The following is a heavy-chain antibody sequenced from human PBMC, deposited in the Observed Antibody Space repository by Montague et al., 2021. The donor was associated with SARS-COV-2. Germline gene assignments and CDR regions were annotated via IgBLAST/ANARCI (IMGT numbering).Heavy chain of an antibody. V-gene: IGHV2-70*11. D-gene: IGHD2-15*01. CDR3: VRLRPGGSLSGGMYYFDY. CDR1: GFSLSTNGMC. CDR2: IDWDDDK. J-gene: IGHJ4*02. Sequence: VKHTQTLTLTCTFSGFSLSTNGMCVGWIRQPPGKALEWLARIDWDDDKYYSTSLKTRLTISKDTSKNQVVLTMTNMDPMDTATYYCVRLRPGGSLSGGMYYFDYWGLGTLVTASS.